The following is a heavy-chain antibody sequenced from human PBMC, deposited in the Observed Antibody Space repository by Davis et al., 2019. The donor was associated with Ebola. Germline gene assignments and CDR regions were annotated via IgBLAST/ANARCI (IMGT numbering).Heavy chain of an antibody. CDR3: ARGSGGQYCSSTSCYTGLDYFDY. CDR1: GGTFSSYA. V-gene: IGHV1-69*13. J-gene: IGHJ4*02. D-gene: IGHD2-2*02. CDR2: IIPIFGTA. Sequence: SVKVSCKASGGTFSSYAISWVRQAPGQGLEWMGGIIPIFGTANYAQKFQGRVTITADESTSTAYMELSSLRSEDTAVYYCARGSGGQYCSSTSCYTGLDYFDYWGQGTLVTVSS.